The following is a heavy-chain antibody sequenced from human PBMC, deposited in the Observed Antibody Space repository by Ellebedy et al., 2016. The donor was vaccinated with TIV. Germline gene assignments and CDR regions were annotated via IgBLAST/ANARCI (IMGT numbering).Heavy chain of an antibody. D-gene: IGHD2-2*01. CDR2: INPNIGAT. J-gene: IGHJ6*02. Sequence: AASVKVSCKASGYTFTGYYMHWVRQAPGQGLEWMGWINPNIGATNYAQKFQGRVTMTRDTSISTAYMELSRLRSDDTAVYYCARVGYCSSTICLGMDVWGQGTTVTVSS. V-gene: IGHV1-2*02. CDR1: GYTFTGYY. CDR3: ARVGYCSSTICLGMDV.